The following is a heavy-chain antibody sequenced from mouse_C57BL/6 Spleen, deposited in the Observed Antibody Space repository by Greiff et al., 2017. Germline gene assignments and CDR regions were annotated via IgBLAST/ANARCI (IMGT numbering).Heavy chain of an antibody. D-gene: IGHD2-4*01. J-gene: IGHJ2*01. CDR2: IWRGGST. Sequence: VQRVESGPGLVQPSQSLSITCTVSGFSLTSYGVHWVRQSPGKGLEWLGVIWRGGSTDYNAAFMSRLSITKDNSKSQVFFKMNSLQADDTAIYYCAKNFRDYDGYYFDYWGQGTTLTVAS. CDR3: AKNFRDYDGYYFDY. V-gene: IGHV2-5*01. CDR1: GFSLTSYG.